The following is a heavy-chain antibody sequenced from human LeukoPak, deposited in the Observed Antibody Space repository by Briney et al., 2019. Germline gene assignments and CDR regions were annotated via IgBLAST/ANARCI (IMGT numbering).Heavy chain of an antibody. J-gene: IGHJ3*02. Sequence: GGSLRLSCAASGFTFSSFAMHWVRQAPGKGLEYVSAISSNGGSTYYANSVKGRFTISRDNSKNTLYLQMGSLRAEDMAVYYCARLAGYCSSTSCRDAFDIWGQGTMVTVSS. CDR1: GFTFSSFA. CDR3: ARLAGYCSSTSCRDAFDI. D-gene: IGHD2-2*01. CDR2: ISSNGGST. V-gene: IGHV3-64*01.